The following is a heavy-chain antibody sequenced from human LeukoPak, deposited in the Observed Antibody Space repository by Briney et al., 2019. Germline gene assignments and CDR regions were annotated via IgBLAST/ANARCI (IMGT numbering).Heavy chain of an antibody. V-gene: IGHV3-23*01. Sequence: GGPLRLSCAASGFTFSSYGMSWVRQAPGKGLEWVSAISGSGGSTYYADSVKGRFTISRDNSKNSLYLQMNSLRAEDTAVYYCARPPDNYYYYYMDVWGKGTTVTVSS. CDR1: GFTFSSYG. CDR2: ISGSGGST. J-gene: IGHJ6*03. CDR3: ARPPDNYYYYYMDV.